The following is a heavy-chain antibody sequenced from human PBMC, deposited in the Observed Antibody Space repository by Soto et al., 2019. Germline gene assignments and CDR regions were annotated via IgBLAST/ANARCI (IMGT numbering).Heavy chain of an antibody. CDR1: AGTFSSYA. Sequence: ASVKVSCKASAGTFSSYAISWLRQAPGQGVEWMGGIIPIFGTANYAQKFEGRVTITADESTSTAYMELSSLRSEDTAVYYCARSRRGDYFDYWGQGTLVTVSS. V-gene: IGHV1-69*13. J-gene: IGHJ4*02. CDR2: IIPIFGTA. CDR3: ARSRRGDYFDY. D-gene: IGHD4-17*01.